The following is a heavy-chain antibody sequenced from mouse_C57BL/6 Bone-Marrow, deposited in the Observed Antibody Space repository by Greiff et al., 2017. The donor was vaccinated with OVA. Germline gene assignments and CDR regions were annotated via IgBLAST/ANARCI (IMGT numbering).Heavy chain of an antibody. V-gene: IGHV1-59*01. J-gene: IGHJ3*01. Sequence: QVQLQQPGAELVRPGTSVKLSCKASGYTFTSYWMHWVKQRPGQGLEWIGVIDPSDSYTNYNQKFKGKATLTVDTSSSTAYMQLNSLTSEDSAVYYCAISYPAWFAYWGQGTLVTVSA. D-gene: IGHD2-10*01. CDR2: IDPSDSYT. CDR1: GYTFTSYW. CDR3: AISYPAWFAY.